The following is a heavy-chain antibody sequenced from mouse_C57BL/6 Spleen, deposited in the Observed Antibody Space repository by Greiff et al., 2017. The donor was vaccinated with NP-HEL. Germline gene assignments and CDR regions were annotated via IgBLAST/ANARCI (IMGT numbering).Heavy chain of an antibody. Sequence: QVQLQQSGAELAKPGASVKLSCKASGYTFTSYWMHWVKQRPGQGLEWIGYINPSSGYTKYNQKFKSKATLTVDTPSSTAYMQLSSLTSEDAAVYYCARRGIRSLAMDYWGQGTSVTVSS. CDR2: INPSSGYT. D-gene: IGHD6-2*01. CDR1: GYTFTSYW. CDR3: ARRGIRSLAMDY. V-gene: IGHV1-7*01. J-gene: IGHJ4*01.